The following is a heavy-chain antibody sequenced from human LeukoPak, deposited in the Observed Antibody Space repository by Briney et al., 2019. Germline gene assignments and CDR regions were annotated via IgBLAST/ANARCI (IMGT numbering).Heavy chain of an antibody. Sequence: GGSLRLSCAASEFTVSSNYMSWVRQAPGKGLEWVSIIYSGGNSYYADSVKGRFTISRDNSKNTVYLQMNTLRAEDTAVYYCARTLAGTGNYFDYWGQGTLVTVSS. D-gene: IGHD6-19*01. CDR2: IYSGGNS. CDR1: EFTVSSNY. J-gene: IGHJ4*02. V-gene: IGHV3-53*01. CDR3: ARTLAGTGNYFDY.